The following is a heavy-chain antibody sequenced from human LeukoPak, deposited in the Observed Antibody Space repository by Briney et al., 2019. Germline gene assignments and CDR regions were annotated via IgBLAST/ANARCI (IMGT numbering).Heavy chain of an antibody. CDR3: AKGAGDTAYYFDF. CDR1: GFTFSSYA. CDR2: IRVSGST. V-gene: IGHV3-23*01. Sequence: GGSLRLSCTTSGFTFSSYALSWVRQAPGKGLEWVSGIRVSGSTYYPDSVTGRFTISRDNSENTLYLQMSGLRAEDTAIYYCAKGAGDTAYYFDFWGQGVLVTVSS. D-gene: IGHD7-27*01. J-gene: IGHJ4*02.